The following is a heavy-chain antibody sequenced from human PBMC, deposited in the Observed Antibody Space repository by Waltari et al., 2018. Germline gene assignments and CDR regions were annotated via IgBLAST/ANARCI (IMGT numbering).Heavy chain of an antibody. CDR1: GGSFRFYA. V-gene: IGHV1-69*12. Sequence: QVQLVQSGAAVKKSGSSVKVSCQASGGSFRFYAISWVRQAPGPGLEWMGGFIPMFGTTKYAQRFQGRVTITADESTSTAFMELNSLTSEDTAVYYCARGTVYYYDSGSRYYMDVWGNGTTVTVSS. CDR3: ARGTVYYYDSGSRYYMDV. D-gene: IGHD3-10*01. J-gene: IGHJ6*03. CDR2: FIPMFGTT.